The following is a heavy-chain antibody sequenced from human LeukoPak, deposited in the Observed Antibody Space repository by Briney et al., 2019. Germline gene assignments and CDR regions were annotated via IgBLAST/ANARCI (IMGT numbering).Heavy chain of an antibody. CDR1: EYIFTGYY. V-gene: IGHV1-2*02. J-gene: IGHJ4*02. CDR3: ARWGGHCTSGLCYYFDC. CDR2: INPHSGDT. Sequence: VASVKVSCKASEYIFTGYYLHWVRQAPGQGLEWMGWINPHSGDTDYAQKFQGRVTMTRDTSISTAYMELSRLRSDDTAVYYCARWGGHCTSGLCYYFDCWGQGTLVTVSS. D-gene: IGHD2-8*01.